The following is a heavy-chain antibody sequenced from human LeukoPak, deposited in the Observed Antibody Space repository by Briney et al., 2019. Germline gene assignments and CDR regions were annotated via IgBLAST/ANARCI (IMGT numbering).Heavy chain of an antibody. D-gene: IGHD3-9*01. CDR1: GYTFTSYG. Sequence: ASVKVSCKASGYTFTSYGISWVRQAPGQGLEWMGGIIPIFGTANYAQKFQGRVTITADESTSTAYMELSSLRSEDTAVYYCARGKRDKVLRYFDWLLDPFDYWGQGTLVTVSS. CDR2: IIPIFGTA. V-gene: IGHV1-69*13. J-gene: IGHJ4*02. CDR3: ARGKRDKVLRYFDWLLDPFDY.